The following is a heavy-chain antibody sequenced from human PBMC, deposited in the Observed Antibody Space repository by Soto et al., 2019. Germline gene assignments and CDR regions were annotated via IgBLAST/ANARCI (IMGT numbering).Heavy chain of an antibody. V-gene: IGHV3-7*01. CDR3: ARARRYCSSTSCPYFDY. CDR1: GFTFSSYW. Sequence: GGSLRLSCAASGFTFSSYWMSWVRQAPGKGLEWVANIKQDGSEKYCVDTLKGRFTISRDNAKNSLYLQMNSLRAEDTAVSYCARARRYCSSTSCPYFDYWGQGTLVTVSS. D-gene: IGHD2-2*01. J-gene: IGHJ4*02. CDR2: IKQDGSEK.